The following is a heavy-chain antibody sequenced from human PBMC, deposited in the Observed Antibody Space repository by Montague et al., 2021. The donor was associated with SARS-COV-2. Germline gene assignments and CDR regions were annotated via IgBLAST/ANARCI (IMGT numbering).Heavy chain of an antibody. V-gene: IGHV3-13*01. CDR2: IGRRGDT. D-gene: IGHD3-9*01. CDR1: GFIFSAND. Sequence: SLSLSWAASGFIFSANDFHWVRQGRGKGPEWVSAIGRRGDTYYTESVRGRFTISRENAENSLILQVHSLRVGDTAVYYCAREMHDTVTRSWALDIWGQGTTVTVSP. CDR3: AREMHDTVTRSWALDI. J-gene: IGHJ3*02.